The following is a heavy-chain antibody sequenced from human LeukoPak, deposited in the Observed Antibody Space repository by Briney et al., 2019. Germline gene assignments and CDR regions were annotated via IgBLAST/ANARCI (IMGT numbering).Heavy chain of an antibody. CDR3: ARDDSSGYCDY. J-gene: IGHJ4*02. D-gene: IGHD3-22*01. CDR2: INPNSGGT. Sequence: ASVKVSCKASGYTFTGYYMHWVRQAPGQGLEGMGWINPNSGGTNYAQKFQGRVTMNRDTSISTAYMELSRLRSDDTAVYYCARDDSSGYCDYWGQGTLVTVSS. CDR1: GYTFTGYY. V-gene: IGHV1-2*02.